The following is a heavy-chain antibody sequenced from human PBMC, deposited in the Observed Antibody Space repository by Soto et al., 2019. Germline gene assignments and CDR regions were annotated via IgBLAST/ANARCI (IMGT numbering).Heavy chain of an antibody. J-gene: IGHJ6*02. V-gene: IGHV3-30-3*01. D-gene: IGHD6-19*01. CDR3: ARDQGAVDGEEEHYYYGREV. CDR1: GFSFSSYA. Sequence: WGSLTLSCAASGFSFSSYAMHWVRQAPGKGLEWVAVISYYVSNKYYADSVKGRFTISRDNSKNTLYLQMNSLRAEDTAVYYCARDQGAVDGEEEHYYYGREVWGQRTTVTASS. CDR2: ISYYVSNK.